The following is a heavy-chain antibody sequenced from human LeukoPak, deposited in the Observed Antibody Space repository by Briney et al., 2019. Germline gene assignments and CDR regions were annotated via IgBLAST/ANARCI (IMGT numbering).Heavy chain of an antibody. CDR3: ARDCSSTNCPLGYHY. CDR1: GYTFTTYG. Sequence: ASVKVSCKASGYTFTTYGISWVRQAPGQGLEWMGWISAYNGNTNYAQTLQGRVTMTTDASPSTAYMELRSLRSDDTAVYYCARDCSSTNCPLGYHYRGQGTLVTVSS. D-gene: IGHD2-2*01. CDR2: ISAYNGNT. V-gene: IGHV1-18*01. J-gene: IGHJ4*02.